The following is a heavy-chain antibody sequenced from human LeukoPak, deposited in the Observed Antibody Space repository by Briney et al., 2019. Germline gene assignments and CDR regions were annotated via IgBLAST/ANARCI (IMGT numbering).Heavy chain of an antibody. V-gene: IGHV3-30*02. D-gene: IGHD3-22*01. CDR1: GFTFSSYG. CDR3: AKRDSKSSGYSFDH. J-gene: IGHJ4*02. CDR2: IPYDGAYK. Sequence: GGSLRLSCAASGFTFSSYGMHWVRQAPGKGLEWVAFIPYDGAYKYYADSVKGRFTISRDDSKNMVYLQVNSLKPEDTAVYYCAKRDSKSSGYSFDHWGQGTLVTVSS.